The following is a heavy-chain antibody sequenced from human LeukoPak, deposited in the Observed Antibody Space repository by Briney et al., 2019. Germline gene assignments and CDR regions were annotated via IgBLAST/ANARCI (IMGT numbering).Heavy chain of an antibody. V-gene: IGHV3-33*01. J-gene: IGHJ4*02. CDR2: IWYDGDNR. Sequence: PGGSLRLSCAASGFTFNNYDMHWVRQAPGKGLEWVAVIWYDGDNRYYADSVKGRFTISRDNTKNTLYLQMNSLRAEDTAVYYCARDPYYDVTRGLFDYWGQGTLVTVSS. D-gene: IGHD3-16*01. CDR1: GFTFNNYD. CDR3: ARDPYYDVTRGLFDY.